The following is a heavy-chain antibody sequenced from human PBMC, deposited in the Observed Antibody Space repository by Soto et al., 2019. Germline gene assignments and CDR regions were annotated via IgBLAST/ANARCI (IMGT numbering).Heavy chain of an antibody. CDR3: ARESSFDYYGSGSLGFYYYYYGMDV. CDR1: GFTFSSYA. D-gene: IGHD3-10*01. J-gene: IGHJ6*02. CDR2: ISYDGSNK. V-gene: IGHV3-30-3*01. Sequence: GGSLRVSWAASGFTFSSYAMHCVRQAPGKGLEWVAVISYDGSNKYYADSVKGRFTISRDNSKNTLYLQMNSLRDEDTAVYYCARESSFDYYGSGSLGFYYYYYGMDVWGQGTTVTVSS.